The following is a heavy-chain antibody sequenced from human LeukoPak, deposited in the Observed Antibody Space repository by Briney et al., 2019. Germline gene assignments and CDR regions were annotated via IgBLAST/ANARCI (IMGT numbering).Heavy chain of an antibody. CDR3: ARAFSGTYVVDAFDI. D-gene: IGHD1-26*01. V-gene: IGHV3-7*01. Sequence: GGSLRLSCAASGFTFNSYGMSWVRQAPGKGREWVANIKLDGSEKYYVDSVKGRFTISRDNAKNSLYLQMNRLRAEDTAVYYCARAFSGTYVVDAFDIWGQGTMVTVSS. CDR1: GFTFNSYG. J-gene: IGHJ3*02. CDR2: IKLDGSEK.